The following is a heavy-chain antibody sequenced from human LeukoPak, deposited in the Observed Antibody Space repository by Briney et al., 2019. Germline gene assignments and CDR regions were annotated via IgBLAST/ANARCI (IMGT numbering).Heavy chain of an antibody. CDR3: AREIAVAGKNWFDP. CDR2: IYYSGST. CDR1: GGPISSYY. D-gene: IGHD6-19*01. Sequence: PSETLSLTCTVSGGPISSYYWSWIRQPPGKGLEWIGYIYYSGSTNYNPSLKSRVTISVDTSKNQFSLKLSSVTAADTAVYYCAREIAVAGKNWFDPWGQGTLVTVSS. J-gene: IGHJ5*02. V-gene: IGHV4-59*01.